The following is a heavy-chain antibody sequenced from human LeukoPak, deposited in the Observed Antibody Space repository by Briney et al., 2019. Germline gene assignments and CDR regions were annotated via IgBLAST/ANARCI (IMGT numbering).Heavy chain of an antibody. J-gene: IGHJ4*02. CDR1: GFTFSSYE. Sequence: PGGSLRLSCAASGFTFSSYEMNWVRRAPGRGLEWVSYISSSGSSIYYVDSVKGRFIISRDNAKNSLFLQMNSLRAEDTAVYYCARRGYYDTSGYLFDDWGQGTLVTVSS. CDR3: ARRGYYDTSGYLFDD. CDR2: ISSSGSSI. D-gene: IGHD3-22*01. V-gene: IGHV3-48*03.